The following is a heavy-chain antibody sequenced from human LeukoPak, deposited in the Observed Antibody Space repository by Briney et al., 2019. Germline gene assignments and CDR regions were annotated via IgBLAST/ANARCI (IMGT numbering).Heavy chain of an antibody. V-gene: IGHV3-23*01. Sequence: GGSLRLSCAASGFTFSSYAMSWVRQAPGKGLEWVSAISGSGGSTYYADSVKGRFTISRDNSKNTLYLQMNSLRAEDTAVYYCAKDRSTYYDFWSGTPSGYWGQGTLVTVSS. CDR3: AKDRSTYYDFWSGTPSGY. CDR2: ISGSGGST. CDR1: GFTFSSYA. J-gene: IGHJ4*02. D-gene: IGHD3-3*01.